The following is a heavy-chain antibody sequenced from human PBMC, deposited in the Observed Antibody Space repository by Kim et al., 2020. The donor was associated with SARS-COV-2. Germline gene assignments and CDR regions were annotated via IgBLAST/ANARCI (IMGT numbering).Heavy chain of an antibody. J-gene: IGHJ4*02. CDR3: ARADIYCSSTSCYFDY. Sequence: ASVKVSCKASGYTFTGYYMHWVRQAPGQGLEWMGWINPNSGGTNYAQKFQGRVTMTRDTSISTAYMELSRLRSDDTAVYYCARADIYCSSTSCYFDYWGQGTLVTVSS. CDR2: INPNSGGT. CDR1: GYTFTGYY. D-gene: IGHD2-2*01. V-gene: IGHV1-2*02.